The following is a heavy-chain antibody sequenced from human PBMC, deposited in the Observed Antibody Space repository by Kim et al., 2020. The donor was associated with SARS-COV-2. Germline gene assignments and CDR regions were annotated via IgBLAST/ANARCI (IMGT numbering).Heavy chain of an antibody. Sequence: GGSLRLSCAASGFTFSNYWMSWVRQAPGKGPEWVAIIKHDGSEKYYADSVKGRFTISRDNAKNSLYLQMNSLRAEGTAVYYCARGAFNYGYILDYCGQGT. CDR3: ARGAFNYGYILDY. J-gene: IGHJ4*02. V-gene: IGHV3-7*03. CDR1: GFTFSNYW. D-gene: IGHD5-18*01. CDR2: IKHDGSEK.